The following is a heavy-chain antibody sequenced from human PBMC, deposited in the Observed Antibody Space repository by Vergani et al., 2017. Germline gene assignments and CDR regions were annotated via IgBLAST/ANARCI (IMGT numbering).Heavy chain of an antibody. D-gene: IGHD2-2*01. Sequence: EVQLLESGGGLVQPGGSLRLSCAASGFSFSGYAMSWVRQAPGKGLEWVSTISYSGGSTNYVDSVKGRFTISRDNSKNTVYLQMNSLRAEDTAVYYCAKDLGIVVVPDWFDYWGQGTLVTVSS. CDR3: AKDLGIVVVPDWFDY. CDR2: ISYSGGST. V-gene: IGHV3-23*01. J-gene: IGHJ4*02. CDR1: GFSFSGYA.